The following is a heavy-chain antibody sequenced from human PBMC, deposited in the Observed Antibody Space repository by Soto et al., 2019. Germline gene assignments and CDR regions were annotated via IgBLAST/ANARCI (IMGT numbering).Heavy chain of an antibody. Sequence: GGSLRLSCAASGFTVSSNYMSWVRQAPGKGLEWVSVIYSGGSTYYADSVKGRFTISRDNSKNTLYLQMNSLRAEDTAVYYCARDGVKGGSPEYSPHWGQGTLVPVSP. CDR3: ARDGVKGGSPEYSPH. V-gene: IGHV3-53*01. CDR2: IYSGGST. CDR1: GFTVSSNY. D-gene: IGHD2-15*01. J-gene: IGHJ1*01.